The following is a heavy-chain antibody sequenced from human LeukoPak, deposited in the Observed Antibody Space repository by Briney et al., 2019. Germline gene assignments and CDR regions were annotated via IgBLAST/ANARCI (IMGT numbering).Heavy chain of an antibody. CDR2: IYYSGTT. Sequence: PSETLSLTCTVSGGSISYYYWSWIRQSPGKGLEWIEYIYYSGTTNYNPSLKSRVTISVDTSKNQFSLQLRSVTAADTAVYYCAREDPQTTVPEGMDVRGQGTTVTVSS. CDR3: AREDPQTTVPEGMDV. J-gene: IGHJ6*02. CDR1: GGSISYYY. V-gene: IGHV4-59*01. D-gene: IGHD4-17*01.